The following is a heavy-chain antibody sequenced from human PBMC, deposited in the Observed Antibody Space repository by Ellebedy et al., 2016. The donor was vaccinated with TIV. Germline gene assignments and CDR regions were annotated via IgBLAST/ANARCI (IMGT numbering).Heavy chain of an antibody. Sequence: GGSLRLSCAVPGFTFSSYGMHWVRQAPGKGLEWVAVIWYDGSNKYYADSVKGRFTISRDNSKNTLYLQMNSLRAEDTAVYYCARLPLIRGWNDLVDDYWGQGTLVTVSS. CDR1: GFTFSSYG. CDR3: ARLPLIRGWNDLVDDY. V-gene: IGHV3-33*01. D-gene: IGHD1-1*01. J-gene: IGHJ4*02. CDR2: IWYDGSNK.